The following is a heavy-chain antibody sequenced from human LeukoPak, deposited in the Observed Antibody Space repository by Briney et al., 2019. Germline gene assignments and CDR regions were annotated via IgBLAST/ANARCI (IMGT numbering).Heavy chain of an antibody. CDR1: GFTFSDYY. J-gene: IGHJ6*03. D-gene: IGHD4-11*01. Sequence: PGGSLRLYCAASGFTFSDYYMSWIRQAPGKGLVWVSYISSSGSTIYYADSVKGRFTMSRDTAKNSLYLQMNSLGAEDTAVYYCARDHYIAVYYYYMDVWGKGTTVTVSS. CDR3: ARDHYIAVYYYYMDV. V-gene: IGHV3-11*04. CDR2: ISSSGSTI.